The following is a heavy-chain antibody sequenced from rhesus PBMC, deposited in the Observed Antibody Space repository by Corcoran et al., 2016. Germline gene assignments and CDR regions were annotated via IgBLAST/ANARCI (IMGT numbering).Heavy chain of an antibody. CDR2: NPNSGST. V-gene: IGHV4-122*02. Sequence: QVQLQESGPGLVKRSEPLCRTCAVSCSSVRGYYWRWFRQAPGTGLEWIGYNPNSGSTSYDPSLKSRVSISRDTSRNQLSLKLSSVTAADTAVYYCARDNSGYSYYFDYGGQGVLVTVSS. D-gene: IGHD5-24*01. CDR3: ARDNSGYSYYFDY. J-gene: IGHJ4*01. CDR1: CSSVRGYY.